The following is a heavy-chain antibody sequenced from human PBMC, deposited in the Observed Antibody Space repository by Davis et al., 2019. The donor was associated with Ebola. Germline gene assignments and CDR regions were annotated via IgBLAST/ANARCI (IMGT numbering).Heavy chain of an antibody. CDR3: ARDSGGYCSSTSCYYYYGMDV. V-gene: IGHV4-30-4*01. Sequence: SETLSLTCTVSGGSISSYYWSWIRQPPGKGLEWIGYIYYSGSTYYNPSLKSRVTISVDTSKNQFSLKLSSVTAADTAVYYCARDSGGYCSSTSCYYYYGMDVWGQGTTVTVSS. D-gene: IGHD2-2*01. CDR2: IYYSGST. CDR1: GGSISSYY. J-gene: IGHJ6*02.